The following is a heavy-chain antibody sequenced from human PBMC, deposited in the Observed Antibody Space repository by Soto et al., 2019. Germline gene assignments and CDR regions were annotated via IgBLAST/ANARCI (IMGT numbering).Heavy chain of an antibody. CDR1: GGTFSSYT. J-gene: IGHJ5*02. CDR3: ARTGYSSSWCPRGNWFDP. V-gene: IGHV1-69*02. Sequence: QVQLVQSGAEVKKPGSSVKVSCKASGGTFSSYTISWVRQAPGQGLEWMGRIIPILGIANYAQKFQGRVTITADKSTGTAYMELSSLRSEYTAVYYCARTGYSSSWCPRGNWFDPWGQGTLVTVSS. CDR2: IIPILGIA. D-gene: IGHD6-13*01.